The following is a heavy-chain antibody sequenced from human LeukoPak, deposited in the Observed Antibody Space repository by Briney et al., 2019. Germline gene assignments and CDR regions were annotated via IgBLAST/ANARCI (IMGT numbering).Heavy chain of an antibody. J-gene: IGHJ4*02. CDR1: GFTFSSYW. V-gene: IGHV3-7*01. D-gene: IGHD2-8*01. Sequence: GGSPRLSCAASGFTFSSYWMTWVRQAPGKGLEWVANIKEDGSAKYYVGSVKGRFTISRDNTKNSLYLQMNSLRPEDTAVYYCARGGVYFDYWGQGTLVTVSS. CDR2: IKEDGSAK. CDR3: ARGGVYFDY.